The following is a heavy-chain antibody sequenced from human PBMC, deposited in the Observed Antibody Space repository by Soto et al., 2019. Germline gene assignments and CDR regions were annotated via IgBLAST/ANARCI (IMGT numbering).Heavy chain of an antibody. V-gene: IGHV3-48*01. CDR2: ISSSGSII. J-gene: IGHJ4*02. D-gene: IGHD3-16*02. Sequence: EVQLVESGGGLVQPGGSLRLSCAASGFTFSSYSMNWVRQAPGKGLECISYISSSGSIIYYADSVKGRFTISRDNAKNSLYLQMNSLRAEDTAVYYCARGSRCGSYRTTDYWGQGTLVTVSS. CDR3: ARGSRCGSYRTTDY. CDR1: GFTFSSYS.